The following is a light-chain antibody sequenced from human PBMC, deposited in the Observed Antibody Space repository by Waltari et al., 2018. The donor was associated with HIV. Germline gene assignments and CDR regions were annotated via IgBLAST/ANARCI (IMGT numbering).Light chain of an antibody. CDR2: DTK. CDR3: QSFDSSLSAVI. V-gene: IGLV1-40*01. Sequence: SVLTPPPPVSAAPGQRVPIACTWGASHHREGYAEHPYRKFPGTAPKLLIYDTKKRPSGVPDRFSGSKSGTSASLAITGLQAEDEADYYCQSFDSSLSAVIFGGGTKLTVL. J-gene: IGLJ2*01. CDR1: ASHHREGYA.